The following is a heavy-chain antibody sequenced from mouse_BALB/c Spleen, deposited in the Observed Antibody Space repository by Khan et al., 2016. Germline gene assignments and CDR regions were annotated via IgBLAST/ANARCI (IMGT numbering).Heavy chain of an antibody. CDR1: GFSLTNSG. CDR2: IWPGGST. J-gene: IGHJ3*01. CDR3: ARDDQDYDAWFAS. Sequence: QVQLKESGPGLVAPSQSLSITCTVSGFSLTNSGVHWIRQPPGKGLEWLGVIWPGGSTDYNSALMSRLSITKVNSQNQVFLKMISLQTDDTAMYYCARDDQDYDAWFASWGQGTLGIVSA. V-gene: IGHV2-9*02. D-gene: IGHD2-4*01.